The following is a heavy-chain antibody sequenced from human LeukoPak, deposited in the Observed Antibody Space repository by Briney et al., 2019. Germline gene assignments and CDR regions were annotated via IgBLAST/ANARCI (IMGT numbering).Heavy chain of an antibody. V-gene: IGHV3-23*01. Sequence: GGSLRLSCAASGFTFSSYATSWVRQAPGKGLEWVSAISGSGGSTYYADSVKGRFTISRDNSKNTLYLQMNSLRAEDTAVYYCAKDSGIAVAGTNYFDYWGQGTLVTVSS. CDR2: ISGSGGST. D-gene: IGHD6-19*01. CDR3: AKDSGIAVAGTNYFDY. J-gene: IGHJ4*02. CDR1: GFTFSSYA.